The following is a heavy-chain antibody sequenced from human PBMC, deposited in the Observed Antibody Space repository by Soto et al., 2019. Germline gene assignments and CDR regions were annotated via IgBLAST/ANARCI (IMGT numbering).Heavy chain of an antibody. V-gene: IGHV3-20*01. CDR2: INWNGGST. D-gene: IGHD6-13*01. Sequence: GGSLRLSCAASGFTFDDYGMSWVRQAPGKGLEWVSGINWNGGSTGYADSVKGRFTISRDNAKNSLYLQMNSLRAEDTALYHCARDGQQLARDYYYYYGMDVWGQGTTVTVSS. CDR1: GFTFDDYG. J-gene: IGHJ6*02. CDR3: ARDGQQLARDYYYYYGMDV.